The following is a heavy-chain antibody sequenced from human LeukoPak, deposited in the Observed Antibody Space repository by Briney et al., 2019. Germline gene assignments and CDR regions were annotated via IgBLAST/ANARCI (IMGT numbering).Heavy chain of an antibody. CDR1: GYTFTNYG. J-gene: IGHJ6*03. CDR3: ARNGDPYYYYMDV. Sequence: ASVRVSCKASGYTFTNYGITWVRQAPGQGLEWMGWITASNGNTDYAPKFQGRVTMTTDTSTSTAYMELRSLRSDDTAVYYCARNGDPYYYYMDVWGKGTTVTVSS. D-gene: IGHD4-17*01. V-gene: IGHV1-18*01. CDR2: ITASNGNT.